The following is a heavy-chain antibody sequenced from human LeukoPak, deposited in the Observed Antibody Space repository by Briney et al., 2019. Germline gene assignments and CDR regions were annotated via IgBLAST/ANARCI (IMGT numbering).Heavy chain of an antibody. V-gene: IGHV4-59*01. D-gene: IGHD6-13*01. CDR3: ARSEAIYSSSVSRFDP. J-gene: IGHJ5*02. CDR2: LSHTGNT. CDR1: GDSISSYY. Sequence: PAETLSLTCTVSGDSISSYYWSWIRQPPGKGLEWIGYLSHTGNTNYNPSLTGRVTISLDTSKNQVSLKLTSVTAADTAVYYCARSEAIYSSSVSRFDPWGQGTLVTVSS.